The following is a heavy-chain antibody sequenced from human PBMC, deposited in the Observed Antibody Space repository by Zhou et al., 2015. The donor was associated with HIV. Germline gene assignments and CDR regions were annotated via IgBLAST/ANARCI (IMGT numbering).Heavy chain of an antibody. CDR2: ITWNSGSI. V-gene: IGHV3-9*01. Sequence: EVQLVESGGGLVQPGRSLRLSCAASGFTFDDYAMHWVRQAPGKGLEWVSGITWNSGSIGYADSVKGRFTISRDNVKNSLHLQMNSLRAEDTALYYCAKDVSTGYQYGLDVWGQGTTVTVSS. D-gene: IGHD2-2*01. J-gene: IGHJ6*02. CDR3: AKDVSTGYQYGLDV. CDR1: GFTFDDYA.